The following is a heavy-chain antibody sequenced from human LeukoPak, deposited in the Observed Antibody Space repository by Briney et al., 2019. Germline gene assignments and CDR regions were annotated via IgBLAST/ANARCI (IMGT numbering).Heavy chain of an antibody. CDR1: GFTFSSYA. D-gene: IGHD2-15*01. V-gene: IGHV3-64*01. J-gene: IGHJ4*02. CDR3: ARKDSGPHDY. Sequence: PGGSLRLSCAASGFTFSSYAMHWVRQAPGKGLEYVSAISSNGGSTYYANSVKGRFTISRDNSKNTLYLQMGSLRAEDMAVYYCARKDSGPHDYWGQGTLVTVSS. CDR2: ISSNGGST.